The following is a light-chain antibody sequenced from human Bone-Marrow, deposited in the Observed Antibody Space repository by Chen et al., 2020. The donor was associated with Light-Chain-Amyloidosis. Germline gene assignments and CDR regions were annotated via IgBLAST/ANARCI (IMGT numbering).Light chain of an antibody. CDR3: ESRDSSLHWV. CDR1: SSNIGNSY. J-gene: IGLJ3*02. Sequence: QSVLTQPPSVSAAPGQKVTISCSGNSSNIGNSYVSWYQQLPGTAPKLLIYDTSNRPSWTPYRFSGSKSGTSATLGITGLQTGDEADYYCESRDSSLHWVFGGGTKLTVL. V-gene: IGLV1-51*01. CDR2: DTS.